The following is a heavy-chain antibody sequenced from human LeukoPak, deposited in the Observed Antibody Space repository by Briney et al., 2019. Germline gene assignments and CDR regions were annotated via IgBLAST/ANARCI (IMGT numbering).Heavy chain of an antibody. V-gene: IGHV4-61*02. Sequence: PSQTLSLTCTVSGGSISSGSYYWSWIRQPAGKGLEWIGRINTSGSTNYNPSLKSRVTISVDTSKNQFSLKLSSVTAADTAVYYCARDISYDILTGYKCCYMDVWGKGTTVTISS. CDR1: GGSISSGSYY. D-gene: IGHD3-9*01. CDR3: ARDISYDILTGYKCCYMDV. J-gene: IGHJ6*03. CDR2: INTSGST.